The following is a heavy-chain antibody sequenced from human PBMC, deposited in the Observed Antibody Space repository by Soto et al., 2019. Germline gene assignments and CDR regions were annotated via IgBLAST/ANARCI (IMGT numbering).Heavy chain of an antibody. CDR3: ARVVPAAMYYYYGMDV. D-gene: IGHD2-2*01. J-gene: IGHJ6*02. CDR2: LSYDGSNK. V-gene: IGHV3-30*03. CDR1: GFTFSTYA. Sequence: QVQLVESGGGVVQPGRSLRLSCAASGFTFSTYAMHWVRQAPGKGLEWVAVLSYDGSNKYYADSVKCRFTISRDNSKNTLYLQMNSLRAEDTAVYYCARVVPAAMYYYYGMDVWGQGTTVTVSS.